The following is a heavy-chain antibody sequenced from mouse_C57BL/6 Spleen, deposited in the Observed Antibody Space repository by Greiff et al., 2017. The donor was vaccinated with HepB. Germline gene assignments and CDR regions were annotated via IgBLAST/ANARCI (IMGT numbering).Heavy chain of an antibody. CDR2: ISYDGSN. V-gene: IGHV3-6*01. CDR3: ARSRGPLFDY. Sequence: ESGPGLVKPSQSLSLTCSVTGYSITSGYYWNWIRQFPGNKLEWMGYISYDGSNNYNPSLKNRISITRDTSKNQFFLKLNSVTTEDTATYYCARSRGPLFDYWGQGTTLTVSS. J-gene: IGHJ2*01. D-gene: IGHD6-1*01. CDR1: GYSITSGYY.